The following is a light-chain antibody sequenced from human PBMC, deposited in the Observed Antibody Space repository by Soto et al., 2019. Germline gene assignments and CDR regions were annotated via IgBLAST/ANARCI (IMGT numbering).Light chain of an antibody. V-gene: IGKV1-5*03. CDR1: QTISSW. CDR3: QQYNGT. CDR2: KAS. J-gene: IGKJ1*01. Sequence: DIQMTQSPSTLSASVGDRVTITCRASQTISSWLAWYQQKLGKAPKLLIYKASSLEGGVPSRFSGSGSGTEFTLTISSLHPDDSATYYCQQYNGTFGQGTKVEVK.